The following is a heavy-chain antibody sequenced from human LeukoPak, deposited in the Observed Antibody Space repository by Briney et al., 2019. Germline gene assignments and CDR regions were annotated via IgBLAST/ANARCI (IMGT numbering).Heavy chain of an antibody. V-gene: IGHV3-69-1*01. J-gene: IGHJ4*02. Sequence: PGGSLRLSCVLSGLTFSDAWMSWVRQAPGKGLEWVSSVGGGDDIHYADSVKGRFTGYRDDAKNTVYLQMNSLRVEDTAIYFCAKDATPRNRLWDHFDSWGQGTLVSVSS. CDR3: AKDATPRNRLWDHFDS. D-gene: IGHD2-21*01. CDR1: GLTFSDAW. CDR2: VGGGDDI.